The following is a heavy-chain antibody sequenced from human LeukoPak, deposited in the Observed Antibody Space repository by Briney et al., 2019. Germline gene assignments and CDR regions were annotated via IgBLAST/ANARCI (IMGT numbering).Heavy chain of an antibody. V-gene: IGHV4-59*08. CDR1: GGSISSYY. CDR3: ARHAMDSSGWSLDY. Sequence: SETLSLTYTVSGGSISSYYWSWIRQPPGKGLEWIGYIYYSGSTNYNPSLKSRVTISVDTSKNQFSLKLSSVTAADTAVYYCARHAMDSSGWSLDYWGQGTLVTVSS. D-gene: IGHD6-19*01. CDR2: IYYSGST. J-gene: IGHJ4*02.